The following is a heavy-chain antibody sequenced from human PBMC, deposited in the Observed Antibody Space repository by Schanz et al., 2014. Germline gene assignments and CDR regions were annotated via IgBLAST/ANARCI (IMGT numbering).Heavy chain of an antibody. CDR1: GGSISSSSYY. V-gene: IGHV4-39*01. CDR2: IFYSGST. J-gene: IGHJ4*02. D-gene: IGHD3-10*01. CDR3: ARRPSYYYGSGSDLFDN. Sequence: QLQLQESGPGLVKPSETLSLTCTVSGGSISSSSYYWAWIRQPPGKGLVWIGSIFYSGSTYYNPPQKAGATIPVDTPKTQFPLKWSSVTAADTAVYYCARRPSYYYGSGSDLFDNWGQGTLVTVSS.